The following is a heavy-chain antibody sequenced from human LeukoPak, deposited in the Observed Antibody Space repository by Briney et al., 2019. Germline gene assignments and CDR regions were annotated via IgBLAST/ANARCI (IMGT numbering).Heavy chain of an antibody. J-gene: IGHJ3*02. Sequence: GGSLRLSCAASGFTFSDYEINWVRQAPGKGLEWVSCISTSGSTTYYADSVKGRFTISRDNSKNTLYLQMNSLRAEDTAVYYCAKDLGNSMIGHPEYAFDIWGQGTMVTVSS. CDR3: AKDLGNSMIGHPEYAFDI. D-gene: IGHD3-22*01. CDR2: ISTSGSTT. CDR1: GFTFSDYE. V-gene: IGHV3-48*03.